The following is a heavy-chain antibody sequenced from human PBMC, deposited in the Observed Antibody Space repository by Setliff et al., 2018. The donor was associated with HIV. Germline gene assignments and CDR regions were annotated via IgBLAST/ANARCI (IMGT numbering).Heavy chain of an antibody. Sequence: PSETLSLTCTVSGGSMSSSGPGYYWGWVRQTPGGGLEWIGGVYYRGRTYYNPSLKSRVTISVDTSKNQLSLRLTSMAAADTAMYYCARSQPDTIFGVVTFDRWGQGKMVTVSS. J-gene: IGHJ4*02. V-gene: IGHV4-39*01. CDR1: GGSMSSSGPGYY. CDR2: VYYRGRT. CDR3: ARSQPDTIFGVVTFDR. D-gene: IGHD3-3*01.